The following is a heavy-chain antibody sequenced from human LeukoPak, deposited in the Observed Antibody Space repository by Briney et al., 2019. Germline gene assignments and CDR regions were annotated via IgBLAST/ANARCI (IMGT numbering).Heavy chain of an antibody. CDR3: ARVRYNWNPTGAFDI. J-gene: IGHJ3*02. D-gene: IGHD1-20*01. V-gene: IGHV4-59*01. CDR2: IYYSGST. Sequence: SETLSLICTVSGGSISSYYWSWIRQPPGKGLEWIGYIYYSGSTNYNPSLKSRVTISVDTSKNQFSLKLSSVTAADTAVYYCARVRYNWNPTGAFDIWGQGTMVTVSS. CDR1: GGSISSYY.